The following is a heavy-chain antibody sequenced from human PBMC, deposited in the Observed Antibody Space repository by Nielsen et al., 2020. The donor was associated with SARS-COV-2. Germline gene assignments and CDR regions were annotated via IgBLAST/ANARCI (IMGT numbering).Heavy chain of an antibody. Sequence: SVKVSCKTSGFTFTRSAVQWVRQSHGQRLEWMGWIVVGSGNTKYAPNFQDRVAFTRDMSTNTTYMELSSLTSDDTAVYYCASDPRGGVEATDYWGQGTRVTVSS. D-gene: IGHD3-10*01. CDR3: ASDPRGGVEATDY. V-gene: IGHV1-58*01. J-gene: IGHJ4*02. CDR1: GFTFTRSA. CDR2: IVVGSGNT.